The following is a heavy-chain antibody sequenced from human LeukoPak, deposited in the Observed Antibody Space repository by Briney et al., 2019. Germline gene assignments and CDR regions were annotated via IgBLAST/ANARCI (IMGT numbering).Heavy chain of an antibody. D-gene: IGHD6-19*01. CDR3: ARDLPYSSGWYSFDY. V-gene: IGHV1-69*05. Sequence: SVKVSCKASGGTFSSYAISWVRQAPGQGLEWTGGIIPIFGTANYAQKFQGGVTITTDESTSTAYMELSSLRSEDTAVYYCARDLPYSSGWYSFDYWGQGTLVTVSS. CDR1: GGTFSSYA. J-gene: IGHJ4*02. CDR2: IIPIFGTA.